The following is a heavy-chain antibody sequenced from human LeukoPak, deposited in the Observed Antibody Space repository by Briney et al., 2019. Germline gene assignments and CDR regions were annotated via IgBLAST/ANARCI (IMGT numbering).Heavy chain of an antibody. CDR2: VSYSGSP. CDR1: GGSFSGYY. D-gene: IGHD2-15*01. Sequence: SETLSLTCAVYGGSFSGYYWSWIRQPPGKGLDYIGSVSYSGSPSYNPSLKSRVTMSVDTSKNQFSLSLSSVTAADTAMYYCESVYCSGGTCYGDYWGQGTLVTVSS. J-gene: IGHJ4*02. CDR3: ESVYCSGGTCYGDY. V-gene: IGHV4-34*01.